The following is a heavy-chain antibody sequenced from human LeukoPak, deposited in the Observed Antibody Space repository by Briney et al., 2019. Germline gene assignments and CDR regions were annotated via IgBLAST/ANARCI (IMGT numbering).Heavy chain of an antibody. Sequence: SETLSLTCTVSGGSISSSSYYWGWIRQPPGKGLEWIGTIYHSGSTYYNPSLKSRVTISVDTSKNQFSLKLSSVTAADTAVYYCAKVKRYGHWYFDLWGRGTLVTVSS. CDR1: GGSISSSSYY. CDR3: AKVKRYGHWYFDL. CDR2: IYHSGST. J-gene: IGHJ2*01. D-gene: IGHD3-16*01. V-gene: IGHV4-39*07.